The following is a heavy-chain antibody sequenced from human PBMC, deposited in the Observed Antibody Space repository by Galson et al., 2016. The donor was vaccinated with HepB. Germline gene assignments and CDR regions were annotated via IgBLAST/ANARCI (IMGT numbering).Heavy chain of an antibody. J-gene: IGHJ4*02. D-gene: IGHD4-17*01. V-gene: IGHV3-73*01. CDR2: SRRKTNNYAT. CDR1: GFTFSGSV. CDR3: IYGAESRDY. Sequence: SLRLSCAASGFTFSGSVIHWVRQASGRGLEWVGRSRRKTNNYATAYGASVKGRFTISRDDSKNTAFLEMNSLKTEDTAVYHCIYGAESRDYWGQGTLVTVSA.